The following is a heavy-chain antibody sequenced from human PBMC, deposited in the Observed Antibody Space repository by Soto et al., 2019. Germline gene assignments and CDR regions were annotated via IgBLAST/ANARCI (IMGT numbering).Heavy chain of an antibody. V-gene: IGHV1-69*12. CDR3: ATRGDDILPGYYSYYYGMDV. CDR1: GGTFSSYA. D-gene: IGHD3-9*01. Sequence: QVQLVQSGAEVKKPGSSVKVSCKASGGTFSSYAISWVRQAPGQGLEWMGGIIPIFGTANSAQKFQGRVTITADESTSTAYMELSSLRSEDTAVYYCATRGDDILPGYYSYYYGMDVWGQGTTVTVSS. CDR2: IIPIFGTA. J-gene: IGHJ6*02.